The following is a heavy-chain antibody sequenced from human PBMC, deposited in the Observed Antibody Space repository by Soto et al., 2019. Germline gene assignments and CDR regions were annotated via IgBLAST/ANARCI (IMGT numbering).Heavy chain of an antibody. Sequence: GGSLRLSCAASGFTFSSYAMHWVRQAPGKGLEWVAVISYDGSNKYYADSVKGRFTISRDNSKNTLYLQMNSLRAEDTAVYYCAREGVIWNYFHYWCQGTQVTLSS. CDR1: GFTFSSYA. CDR3: AREGVIWNYFHY. J-gene: IGHJ4*02. D-gene: IGHD3-10*01. V-gene: IGHV3-30-3*01. CDR2: ISYDGSNK.